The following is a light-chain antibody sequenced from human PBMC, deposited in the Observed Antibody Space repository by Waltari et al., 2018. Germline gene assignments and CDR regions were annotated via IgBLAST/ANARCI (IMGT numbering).Light chain of an antibody. CDR3: QHNVRLPVT. Sequence: IVLTQSPGTLSLSPGESATLSCRASQNVGRSLVWYQQKPGQAPRLLIYDTSTRATGIPDRFSGSGSGTDFSLTIARLEPEDFAVYYCQHNVRLPVTFGQGTKEEI. CDR1: QNVGRS. CDR2: DTS. J-gene: IGKJ1*01. V-gene: IGKV3-20*01.